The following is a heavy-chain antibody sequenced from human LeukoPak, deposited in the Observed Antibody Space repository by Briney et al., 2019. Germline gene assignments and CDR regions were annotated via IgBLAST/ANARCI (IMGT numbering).Heavy chain of an antibody. J-gene: IGHJ4*02. CDR2: IGWNGGSI. Sequence: GRSLRLSCAASGFTFDDYAMHWVRQAPGKGLEWVSGIGWNGGSIGYADSVKGRFTISRDNAKKSLYLQMNSLRPEDTALYYCARDISRAMVIYYVHYWGQGTLVTVSS. V-gene: IGHV3-9*01. CDR1: GFTFDDYA. CDR3: ARDISRAMVIYYVHY. D-gene: IGHD5-18*01.